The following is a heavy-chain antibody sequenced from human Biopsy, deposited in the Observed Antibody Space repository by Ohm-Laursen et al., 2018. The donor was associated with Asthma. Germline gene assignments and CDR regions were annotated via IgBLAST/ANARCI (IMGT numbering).Heavy chain of an antibody. Sequence: RSLRLSCVASGFSFSNFGMHWVRQAPGKGLEWVAVISFDGSNEDYADSVKGRFTISRDNSKNTLFLEMNSLRPEDTAVYYCAKELFPGWELRRGPDSWGQGTLVTVSS. CDR2: ISFDGSNE. V-gene: IGHV3-30*18. CDR3: AKELFPGWELRRGPDS. CDR1: GFSFSNFG. D-gene: IGHD1-26*01. J-gene: IGHJ4*02.